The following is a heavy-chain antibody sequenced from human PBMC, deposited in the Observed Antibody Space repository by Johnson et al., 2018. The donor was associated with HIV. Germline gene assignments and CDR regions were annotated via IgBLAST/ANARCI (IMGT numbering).Heavy chain of an antibody. J-gene: IGHJ3*02. CDR2: ISYDGSNK. Sequence: QVQLVESGGGVVQPGRSPRLSCAASGFTFSRYGIHWVRQAPGKGLEWVAVISYDGSNKKYADSVKGRFTISRDNSRNTLNLQMNNLRAEDTGVYYCARDTDDFWSGEGAFDIWGQGTMVTVSS. CDR1: GFTFSRYG. CDR3: ARDTDDFWSGEGAFDI. D-gene: IGHD3-3*01. V-gene: IGHV3-30*03.